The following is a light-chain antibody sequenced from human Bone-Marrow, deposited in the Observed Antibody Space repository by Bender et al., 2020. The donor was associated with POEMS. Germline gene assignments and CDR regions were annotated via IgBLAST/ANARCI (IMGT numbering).Light chain of an antibody. Sequence: SYELTQPPSVSVSPGQTASVTCSGDKLWDKFVSWYQQNPGQSPVMVIYQDDKRPSGIPERFSGSNSGNTATLTISETQAMDEADYYCQAWDSSTGVFGTGTKVTVL. J-gene: IGLJ1*01. V-gene: IGLV3-1*01. CDR3: QAWDSSTGV. CDR1: KLWDKF. CDR2: QDD.